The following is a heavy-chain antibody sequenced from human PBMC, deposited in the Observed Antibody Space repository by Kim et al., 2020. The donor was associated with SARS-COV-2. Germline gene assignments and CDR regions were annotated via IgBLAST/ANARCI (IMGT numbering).Heavy chain of an antibody. V-gene: IGHV1-69*04. Sequence: SVKVSCKTSGGTFSTYTICWVRQAPGQGLEWLGRIVPFLDITNYAQKFQGRITITADKSTNTAYMELSSLTSEDTAVYFCERDPGGLAAGTLDNWGQGALVIFSS. J-gene: IGHJ4*02. CDR1: GGTFSTYT. CDR3: ERDPGGLAAGTLDN. CDR2: IVPFLDIT. D-gene: IGHD6-13*01.